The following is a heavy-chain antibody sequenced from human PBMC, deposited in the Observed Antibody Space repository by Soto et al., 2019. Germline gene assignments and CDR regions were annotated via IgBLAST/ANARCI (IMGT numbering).Heavy chain of an antibody. CDR3: AKGANSGYDSVYYGMDV. CDR2: ISGSGGST. V-gene: IGHV3-23*01. D-gene: IGHD5-12*01. J-gene: IGHJ6*02. CDR1: GLTFSSFA. Sequence: GGSLRLSCAASGLTFSSFAMSWVRQAPGKGLEWVSGISGSGGSTYLADSVKGRFTISRDNSKNMLYLQMNGLRPEDTAVYYCAKGANSGYDSVYYGMDVWGQGTTVTVSS.